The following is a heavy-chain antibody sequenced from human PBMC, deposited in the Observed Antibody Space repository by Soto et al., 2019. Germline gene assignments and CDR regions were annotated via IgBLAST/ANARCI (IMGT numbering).Heavy chain of an antibody. Sequence: PGGSLRLSCAASGFTFSSYGMHWVRQAPGKGLEWVAVIWYDGSNKYYADTVKGRFTISRDNSKNTLYLQMNSLRAEDTAVYYCARSKSGYDILTGYYPLDYWGQGTLVTVSS. V-gene: IGHV3-33*01. D-gene: IGHD3-9*01. CDR1: GFTFSSYG. CDR2: IWYDGSNK. CDR3: ARSKSGYDILTGYYPLDY. J-gene: IGHJ4*02.